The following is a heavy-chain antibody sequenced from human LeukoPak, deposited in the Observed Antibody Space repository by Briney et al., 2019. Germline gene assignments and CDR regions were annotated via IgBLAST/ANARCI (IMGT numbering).Heavy chain of an antibody. D-gene: IGHD3-16*01. CDR1: GYTFTGYY. CDR2: INPNSGGT. J-gene: IGHJ6*03. Sequence: ASVMVSCKASGYTFTGYYMHWVRQAPGQGLEWMGRINPNSGGTNYAQKFQGRVTMTRDTSISTAYMELSRLRSDDTAVYYCARDRFNAAGGAYYYMDVWGKGTTVTVSS. V-gene: IGHV1-2*06. CDR3: ARDRFNAAGGAYYYMDV.